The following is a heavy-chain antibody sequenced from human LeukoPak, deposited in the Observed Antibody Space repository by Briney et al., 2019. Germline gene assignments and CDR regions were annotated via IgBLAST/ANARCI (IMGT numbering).Heavy chain of an antibody. CDR2: ISGSVGRT. D-gene: IGHD3-3*01. J-gene: IGHJ6*03. V-gene: IGHV3-23*01. Sequence: PGGSLRLSCAASGFIFSSYWMSWVRQAPGKGLEWVSVISGSVGRTYYADSVKGRFTISRDNSKNTLNLQMNSLRAEDTALYYCARGGDFWSGYSRGYYMDVWGKGTTVTVSS. CDR1: GFIFSSYW. CDR3: ARGGDFWSGYSRGYYMDV.